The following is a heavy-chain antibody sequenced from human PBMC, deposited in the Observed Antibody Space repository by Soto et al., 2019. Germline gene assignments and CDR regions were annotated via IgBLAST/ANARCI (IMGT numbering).Heavy chain of an antibody. Sequence: QLQLQESGPGLVKPSETLSLTCTVSGGSISSSSYYWGWIRQPPGKGLEWIGSIYYSGSTYYNPSLKRRVTLSVHTSKNQISLMLSSVTAADTAVYYCARQTSSGWQNGAFDIWGRGTMVTVSS. CDR1: GGSISSSSYY. J-gene: IGHJ3*02. D-gene: IGHD6-19*01. CDR3: ARQTSSGWQNGAFDI. CDR2: IYYSGST. V-gene: IGHV4-39*01.